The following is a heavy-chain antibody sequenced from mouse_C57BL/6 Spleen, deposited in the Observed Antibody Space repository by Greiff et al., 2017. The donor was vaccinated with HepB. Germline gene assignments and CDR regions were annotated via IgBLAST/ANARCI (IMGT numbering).Heavy chain of an antibody. J-gene: IGHJ4*01. CDR1: GFTFSSYA. Sequence: EVQRVESGEGLVKPGGSLKLSCAASGFTFSSYAMSWVRQTPEKRLEWVAYISSGGDYIYYADTVKGRFTISRDNARNTLYLQMSSLKSEDTAMYYCTRDRGRDYAMDYWGQGTSVTVSS. CDR3: TRDRGRDYAMDY. V-gene: IGHV5-9-1*02. D-gene: IGHD3-1*01. CDR2: ISSGGDYI.